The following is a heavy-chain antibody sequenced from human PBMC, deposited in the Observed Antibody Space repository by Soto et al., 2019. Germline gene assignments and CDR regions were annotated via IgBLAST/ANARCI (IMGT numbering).Heavy chain of an antibody. V-gene: IGHV1-18*01. Sequence: QVQLVQSGAEVKNPGASVKVSCKASGYTFTRYGIGWARQAPGQGLAWMGWINTYNGNTNYAQNVQGRVTLTTDTTTSPDYMELRSLRSNDTAIYYCAMVDVYVTPSPQDVWGQGTTVSVSS. J-gene: IGHJ6*02. CDR1: GYTFTRYG. CDR3: AMVDVYVTPSPQDV. D-gene: IGHD3-16*01. CDR2: INTYNGNT.